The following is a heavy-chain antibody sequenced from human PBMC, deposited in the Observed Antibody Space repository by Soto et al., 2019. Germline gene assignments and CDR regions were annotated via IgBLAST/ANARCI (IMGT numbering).Heavy chain of an antibody. Sequence: HPGGSLRLSCAASGFTFIGYWMHWVRQVPGKGLVWVSRINSDGSSRSYVDSVKGRFTISRDNAKNTLHLQMNSLRAEDTAVYYCARVGLGAFDAFDVWGQGTLVTVS. CDR3: ARVGLGAFDAFDV. V-gene: IGHV3-74*01. D-gene: IGHD1-26*01. CDR1: GFTFIGYW. J-gene: IGHJ3*01. CDR2: INSDGSSR.